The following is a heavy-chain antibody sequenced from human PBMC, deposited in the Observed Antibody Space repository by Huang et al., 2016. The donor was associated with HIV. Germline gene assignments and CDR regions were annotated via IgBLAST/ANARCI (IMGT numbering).Heavy chain of an antibody. Sequence: QLQLQESGSRLVRPSETLSLTCAVSGGSIISSGYSWGWIRQPPGKGRAGIGYIYHSGTASYNPSLKSRVTMSVDTSKDRFSLKLTSVTAADTTVYYCARDLYSSGWHAFDTWGQGTMVTVSS. CDR2: IYHSGTA. CDR1: GGSIISSGYS. V-gene: IGHV4-30-2*01. D-gene: IGHD6-19*01. CDR3: ARDLYSSGWHAFDT. J-gene: IGHJ3*02.